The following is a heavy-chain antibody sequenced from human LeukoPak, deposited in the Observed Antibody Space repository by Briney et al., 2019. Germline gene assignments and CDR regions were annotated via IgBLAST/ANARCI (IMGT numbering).Heavy chain of an antibody. J-gene: IGHJ3*02. D-gene: IGHD3-22*01. CDR2: INPNSGGT. V-gene: IGHV1-2*06. CDR1: GYTFTGYY. CDR3: ARDYYDSSGYYFLGENAFDI. Sequence: ASVEVSCKASGYTFTGYYMHWVRQAPGQGLEWMGRINPNSGGTNYAQKFQGRVTMTRDTSISTAYMELSRLRSDDTAVYYCARDYYDSSGYYFLGENAFDIWGQGTMVTVSS.